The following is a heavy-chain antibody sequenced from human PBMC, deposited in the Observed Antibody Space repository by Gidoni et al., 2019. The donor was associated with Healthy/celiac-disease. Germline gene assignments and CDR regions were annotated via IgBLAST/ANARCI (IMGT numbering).Heavy chain of an antibody. CDR2: ISYDGSNK. D-gene: IGHD5-12*01. V-gene: IGHV3-30-3*01. Sequence: QVQLVESGGGVVQPGRSLRLSCAASGFTFSSYAMHWVRQAPGKGLEWVAVISYDGSNKYYADSVKGRFTISRDNSKNTLYLQMNSLRAEDTAVYYCAREKTRSGYPWRAFDIWGQGTMVTVSS. CDR3: AREKTRSGYPWRAFDI. J-gene: IGHJ3*02. CDR1: GFTFSSYA.